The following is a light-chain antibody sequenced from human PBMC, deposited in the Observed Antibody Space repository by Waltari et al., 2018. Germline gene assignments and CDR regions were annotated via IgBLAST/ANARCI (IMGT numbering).Light chain of an antibody. V-gene: IGLV3-25*03. Sequence: SFELTQPPSVSVSPGQTATITCSGDVLPNQYVYFYQQKPGQAPVLLSYKDTERPSGIHERFSGSTSGTGTTVTLTIGGVQAEDEADYYCQSIDVDALTIGGGTKLTVL. J-gene: IGLJ2*01. CDR1: VLPNQY. CDR2: KDT. CDR3: QSIDVDALT.